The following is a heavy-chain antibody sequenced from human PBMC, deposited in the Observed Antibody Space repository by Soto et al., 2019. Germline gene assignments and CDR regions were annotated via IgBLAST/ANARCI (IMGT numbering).Heavy chain of an antibody. D-gene: IGHD6-13*01. Sequence: WGSLRLSCSASGFIFSNHAMSWFRQVPGKGLEWVSGISAGGNLIYCADSVRGRFTMSRDNSKNMLYLQMNSLRAEDTAVYFCAKRQGIGAAAKNFDFWGQGARVTVSS. CDR2: ISAGGNLI. CDR3: AKRQGIGAAAKNFDF. V-gene: IGHV3-23*01. CDR1: GFIFSNHA. J-gene: IGHJ4*02.